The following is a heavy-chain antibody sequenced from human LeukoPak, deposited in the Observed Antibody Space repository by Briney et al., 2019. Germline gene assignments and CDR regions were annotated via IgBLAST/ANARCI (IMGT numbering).Heavy chain of an antibody. CDR3: ARAGYSSGWFWDY. J-gene: IGHJ4*02. D-gene: IGHD6-19*01. Sequence: GGSLRLSCAASGFTLSSYSMNWVRQAPGKGLEWVSSISSSSSYIYYADSVKGRFTISRDNAKNSLYLQMNSLRAEDTAVYYCARAGYSSGWFWDYWGQGTLVTVSS. CDR2: ISSSSSYI. CDR1: GFTLSSYS. V-gene: IGHV3-21*01.